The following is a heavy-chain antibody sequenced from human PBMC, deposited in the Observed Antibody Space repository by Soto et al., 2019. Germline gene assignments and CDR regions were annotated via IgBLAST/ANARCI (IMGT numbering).Heavy chain of an antibody. Sequence: QVQLVQSGAEVKKPGASVKVSCKASGYTFTSYGISWVRQAPGQGLEWMGWISAYNGNTNYAQKLQGRVTMTPDTSTSTAYMELRSLRSDDTAVYYCARDPRGYCSSTSCSPDWFDPWGQGTLVTVSS. J-gene: IGHJ5*02. D-gene: IGHD2-2*01. V-gene: IGHV1-18*01. CDR1: GYTFTSYG. CDR3: ARDPRGYCSSTSCSPDWFDP. CDR2: ISAYNGNT.